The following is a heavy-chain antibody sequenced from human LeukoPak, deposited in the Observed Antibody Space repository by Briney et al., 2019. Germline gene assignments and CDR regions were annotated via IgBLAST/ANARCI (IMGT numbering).Heavy chain of an antibody. J-gene: IGHJ4*02. V-gene: IGHV4-30-4*01. CDR3: TRVANGDYFDF. D-gene: IGHD4-17*01. CDR2: IYFSGYT. CDR1: GGSFSSGDYY. Sequence: SETLSLTCAVYGGSFSSGDYYWSWIRQPPGKGLEWVGYIYFSGYTYYNPSLRSRVSISIDTSKNRFSLNLNSVTAADTAVYYCTRVANGDYFDFWGQGTLVTVSS.